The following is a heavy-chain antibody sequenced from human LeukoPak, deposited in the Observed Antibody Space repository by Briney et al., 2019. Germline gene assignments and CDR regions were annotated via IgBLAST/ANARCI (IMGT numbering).Heavy chain of an antibody. CDR3: ARLRYGDYYYGMDV. V-gene: IGHV4-59*08. CDR1: GGSISSYY. CDR2: IYYSGST. Sequence: PSETLSLTCTVSGGSISSYYWSWIRQPPGKGLEWIGYIYYSGSTNYNPSLKSRVTISVDTSKNQFSLKLSSVTAADTAVYYCARLRYGDYYYGMDVWGQGTTVTASS. J-gene: IGHJ6*02. D-gene: IGHD4-17*01.